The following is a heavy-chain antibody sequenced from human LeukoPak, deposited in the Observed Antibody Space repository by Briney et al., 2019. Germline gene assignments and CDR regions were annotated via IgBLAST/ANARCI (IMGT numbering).Heavy chain of an antibody. Sequence: ASVTLSCTVSGYTFTVYYMHWVRQAPGQGLEWMGWINPNSGGTNYAQKFQGRVTITRDTSISTAYMELSRLRSDDTAVYYCARTPRLAAPENYWGQGTLVTVSS. D-gene: IGHD6-6*01. CDR3: ARTPRLAAPENY. J-gene: IGHJ4*02. CDR1: GYTFTVYY. CDR2: INPNSGGT. V-gene: IGHV1-2*02.